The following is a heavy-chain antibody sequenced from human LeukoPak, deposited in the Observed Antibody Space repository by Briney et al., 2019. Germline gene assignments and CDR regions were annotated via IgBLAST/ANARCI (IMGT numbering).Heavy chain of an antibody. J-gene: IGHJ4*02. CDR3: AKDAYGSGSYVNY. CDR2: ISWNSGSI. Sequence: PGGSLRPSCAASGFTFDDYAMHWVRQAPGKGLEWVSGISWNSGSIGYADSVKGRFTISRDNAKNSLYLQMNSLRAEDTALYYCAKDAYGSGSYVNYWGQGTLVTVSS. V-gene: IGHV3-9*01. CDR1: GFTFDDYA. D-gene: IGHD3-10*01.